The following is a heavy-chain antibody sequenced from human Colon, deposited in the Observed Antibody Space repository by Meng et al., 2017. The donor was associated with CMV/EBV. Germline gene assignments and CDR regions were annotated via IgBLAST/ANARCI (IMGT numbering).Heavy chain of an antibody. Sequence: SETLSLTCTVSNVSFSSGGTYWTCLRQRPGLGLECIVYVNYSGSTYYNPSLESRVSISMEASKNQFFLNLRSLTAADAAVYFCAKGFGAASLSWFDPWGQGTLVTVSS. CDR3: AKGFGAASLSWFDP. J-gene: IGHJ5*02. D-gene: IGHD3-16*01. V-gene: IGHV4-31*03. CDR2: VNYSGST. CDR1: NVSFSSGGTY.